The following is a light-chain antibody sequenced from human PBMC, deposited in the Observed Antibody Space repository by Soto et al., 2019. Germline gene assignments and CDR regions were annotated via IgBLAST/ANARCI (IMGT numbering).Light chain of an antibody. J-gene: IGKJ4*01. V-gene: IGKV3-15*01. CDR1: QSVGNN. CDR3: QQYGDRPLT. Sequence: EIVVTQSPATLSVSPGERATLSCRASQSVGNNFAGYQQKPGQAPRLLIFATSTRATGVPARFSGSGSGTEFTLTISSLQSEDFAVYYWQQYGDRPLTFGGGAKVEIE. CDR2: ATS.